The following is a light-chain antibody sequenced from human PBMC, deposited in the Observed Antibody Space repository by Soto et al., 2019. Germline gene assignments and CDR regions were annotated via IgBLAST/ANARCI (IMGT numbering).Light chain of an antibody. V-gene: IGLV2-14*03. J-gene: IGLJ2*01. CDR3: SSYPISSVV. Sequence: QSVLTQPASVSGSPGQSITISCTGASSDVGGYNYVSWYQPHTGKAPKLMMYDVSNRPSGVSNLFSGSKSDNAASLDISGVKGEAEGDYYCSSYPISSVVLGGGTKVTVL. CDR1: SSDVGGYNY. CDR2: DVS.